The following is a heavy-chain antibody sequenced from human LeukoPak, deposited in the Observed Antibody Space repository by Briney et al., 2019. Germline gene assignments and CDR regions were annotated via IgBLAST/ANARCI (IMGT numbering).Heavy chain of an antibody. V-gene: IGHV4-59*08. CDR2: IYYSGST. Sequence: SETLSLTCTVSGGSISSYYWSWIRQPPGKGLEWIGYIYYSGSTNYNPSLKSRVTISVGTSKSQFSLKLSSVTAADTAVYYCAKWSSTLKAFDFWGQGILAIVSS. J-gene: IGHJ4*02. CDR3: AKWSSTLKAFDF. D-gene: IGHD2-8*01. CDR1: GGSISSYY.